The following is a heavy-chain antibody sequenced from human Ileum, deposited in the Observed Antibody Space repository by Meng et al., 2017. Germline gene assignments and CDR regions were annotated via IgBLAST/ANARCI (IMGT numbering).Heavy chain of an antibody. CDR3: ARERGINAFNI. CDR2: MDPNSAHT. V-gene: IGHV1-2*02. CDR1: GYTFTDNH. D-gene: IGHD3-16*01. Sequence: ASALVFCKASGYTFTDNHIYWMRQAPGQGLECMGWMDPNSAHTNYAQKFQGRVTMTRDTSISTAYMELSSLRSDDTAVYYCARERGINAFNIWGQGTMVTVSS. J-gene: IGHJ3*02.